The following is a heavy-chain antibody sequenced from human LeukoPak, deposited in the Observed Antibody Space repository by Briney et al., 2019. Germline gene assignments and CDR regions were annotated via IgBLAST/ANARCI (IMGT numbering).Heavy chain of an antibody. CDR3: AINYDSTSGYCFFQQ. Sequence: PGGSLRLSCAASGFTFNTYAMTWVRQTPGKGLEWVSTISGSGSNTYYADSVKGRFTISRDNSKTTLYLQANSLRAEDTAVYYCAINYDSTSGYCFFQQWGQGTLVTVSS. V-gene: IGHV3-23*01. D-gene: IGHD3-22*01. CDR2: ISGSGSNT. CDR1: GFTFNTYA. J-gene: IGHJ1*01.